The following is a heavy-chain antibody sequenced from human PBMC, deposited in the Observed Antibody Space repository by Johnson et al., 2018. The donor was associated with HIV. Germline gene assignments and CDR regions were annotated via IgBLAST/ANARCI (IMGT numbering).Heavy chain of an antibody. V-gene: IGHV3-NL1*01. Sequence: QMQLVESGGGVVQPGRSLRLSCAASGFTFSSYAMHWIRQAPGKGLEWVAVIYSGGSTFYADSVKGRFTISRDSSQNTLYLQMNSLRAEDTAVYYCAKDLRDSSGYDAFDIWGQGTMVTVSS. CDR1: GFTFSSYA. CDR2: IYSGGST. CDR3: AKDLRDSSGYDAFDI. D-gene: IGHD3-22*01. J-gene: IGHJ3*02.